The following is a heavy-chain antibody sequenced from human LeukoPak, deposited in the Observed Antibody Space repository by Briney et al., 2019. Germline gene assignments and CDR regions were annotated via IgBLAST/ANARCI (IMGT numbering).Heavy chain of an antibody. V-gene: IGHV3-21*01. CDR2: ISSSSSYI. CDR3: ARDLPRAYYYDSSGYPG. CDR1: GFTVSSNY. D-gene: IGHD3-22*01. Sequence: PGGSLRLSCATSGFTVSSNYMTWVRQAPGKGLEWVSSISSSSSYIYYADSVKGRFTISRDNAKNSLYLQMNSLRAEDTAVYYCARDLPRAYYYDSSGYPGWGQGTLVTVSS. J-gene: IGHJ4*02.